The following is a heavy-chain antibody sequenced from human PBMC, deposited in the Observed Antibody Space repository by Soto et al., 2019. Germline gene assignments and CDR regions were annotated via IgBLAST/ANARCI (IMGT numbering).Heavy chain of an antibody. D-gene: IGHD2-15*01. V-gene: IGHV4-39*07. CDR3: ARVSLVAASTGYYYGMDV. J-gene: IGHJ6*02. CDR1: GGSISSSSYY. Sequence: SETLSLTCTVSGGSISSSSYYWGWIRQPPGKGLEWIGSIYYSGSTYYNPSLKSRVTISVDTSKNQFSLKLSSVTAADTAVYYCARVSLVAASTGYYYGMDVWGQGTTVTVSS. CDR2: IYYSGST.